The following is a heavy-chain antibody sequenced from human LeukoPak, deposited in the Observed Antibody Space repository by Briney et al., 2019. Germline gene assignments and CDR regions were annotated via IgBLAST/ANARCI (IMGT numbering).Heavy chain of an antibody. V-gene: IGHV3-74*01. CDR1: GFTSSSYW. Sequence: GGSLRLSCAASGFTSSSYWMHWVRQVPGKGLVWVSRISGDGTARNYADSVKGRFTISRDDAKNTVDLQMNSLRGEDTAVYYCVRGRGSYGWFDPWGQGTLVSVSA. CDR3: VRGRGSYGWFDP. J-gene: IGHJ5*02. CDR2: ISGDGTAR. D-gene: IGHD3-10*01.